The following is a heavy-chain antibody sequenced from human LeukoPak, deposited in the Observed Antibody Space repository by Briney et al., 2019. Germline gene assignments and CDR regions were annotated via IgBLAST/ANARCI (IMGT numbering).Heavy chain of an antibody. CDR1: GGSFSGYY. Sequence: SETLSLTCAVYGGSFSGYYWSWIRQPPGKGLEWIGEINHSGSTNYNPSLKSRVTISVDTSKNQFSLKLSSVTAADTAVYYCARDKYYDSSAYYSNCWGQGTLVTVSS. CDR2: INHSGST. J-gene: IGHJ4*02. CDR3: ARDKYYDSSAYYSNC. V-gene: IGHV4-34*01. D-gene: IGHD3-22*01.